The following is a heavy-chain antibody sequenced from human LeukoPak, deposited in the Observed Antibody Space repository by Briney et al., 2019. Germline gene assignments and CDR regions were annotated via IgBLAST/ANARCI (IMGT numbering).Heavy chain of an antibody. CDR2: IYYSGNT. Sequence: SETLSLTCTVVGGSISSSSYYWGRIRRPPGKGLEWIGSIYYSGNTDYNASLESRIAMSVDTSKNQFSLKMNSLTAADTAVYYWAILGASSDFNEWGRGTLVSVSS. J-gene: IGHJ4*02. V-gene: IGHV4-39*01. CDR3: AILGASSDFNE. CDR1: GGSISSSSYY. D-gene: IGHD3/OR15-3a*01.